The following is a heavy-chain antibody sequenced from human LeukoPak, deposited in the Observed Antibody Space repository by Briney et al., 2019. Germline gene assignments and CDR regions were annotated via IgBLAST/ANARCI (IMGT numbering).Heavy chain of an antibody. CDR3: ARGPYDFRSGYLLGYYYMDV. CDR1: GGSISSYY. CDR2: IYYSGST. J-gene: IGHJ6*03. V-gene: IGHV4-59*01. D-gene: IGHD3-3*01. Sequence: SETLSLTCTVSGGSISSYYWNWIRQPPGKGLEWIGYIYYSGSTNYNPSLKSRVTISVDTSKNQFSLKLSSVTAADTAVYYCARGPYDFRSGYLLGYYYMDVWGKGTTVTVSS.